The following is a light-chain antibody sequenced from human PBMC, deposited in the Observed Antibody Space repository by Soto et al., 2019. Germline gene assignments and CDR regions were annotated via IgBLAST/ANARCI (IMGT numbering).Light chain of an antibody. Sequence: EIVMTQSPATLSVSPGERATFSCRASQSVSSNLAWYQQKPGQAPRLLIYGASTRATGIPARFSGSGSGTEFTLTISSLQSEDFAVYYCQQYGSWPFTFGPGTKVDIK. J-gene: IGKJ3*01. CDR2: GAS. V-gene: IGKV3-15*01. CDR1: QSVSSN. CDR3: QQYGSWPFT.